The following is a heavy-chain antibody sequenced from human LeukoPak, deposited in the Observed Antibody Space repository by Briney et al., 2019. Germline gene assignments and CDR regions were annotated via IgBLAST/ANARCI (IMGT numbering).Heavy chain of an antibody. CDR1: GYTFTGYS. CDR2: INPSSGVT. Sequence: ASVKVSCKASGYTFTGYSIQWVRQAPGQGLEWMGRINPSSGVTHYAQKFQDSVTLTRDTSFSTAYLEVNTLRSDDTAVYYCTTRGGESSPLRYWGQGTLVTVSS. J-gene: IGHJ4*02. V-gene: IGHV1-2*06. D-gene: IGHD3-10*01. CDR3: TTRGGESSPLRY.